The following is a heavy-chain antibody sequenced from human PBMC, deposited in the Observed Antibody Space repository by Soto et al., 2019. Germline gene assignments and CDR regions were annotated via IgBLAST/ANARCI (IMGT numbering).Heavy chain of an antibody. CDR1: GFTFNSYA. Sequence: GGSLRLSCAASGFTFNSYAMHWVRQAPGKGLEWVAVISYDGSNKYYADSVKGRFTISRDNSKNTLYLQMNSLRAEDTAVYYCARGAVAGTSWYYYYGMDVWGQGTTVTVSS. V-gene: IGHV3-30-3*01. CDR2: ISYDGSNK. CDR3: ARGAVAGTSWYYYYGMDV. J-gene: IGHJ6*02. D-gene: IGHD6-19*01.